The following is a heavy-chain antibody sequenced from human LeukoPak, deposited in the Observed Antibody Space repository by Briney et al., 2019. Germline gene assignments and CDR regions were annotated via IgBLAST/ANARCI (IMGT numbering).Heavy chain of an antibody. CDR2: IYYSGST. D-gene: IGHD3-10*01. CDR3: ARYYGSGSKTVRAMDY. V-gene: IGHV4-39*07. CDR1: GGSLISSSDP. J-gene: IGHJ4*02. Sequence: SETLSLTCTVPGGSLISSSDPWVWIRQPPGKGLDCIGGIYYSGSTYYDPSLKSRINISIDPSKNQFFLRVTSVTAADTAVYYCARYYGSGSKTVRAMDYWGQGTLVIVSS.